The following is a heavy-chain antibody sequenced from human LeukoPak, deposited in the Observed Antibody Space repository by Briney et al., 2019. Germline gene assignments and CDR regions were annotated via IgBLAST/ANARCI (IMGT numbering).Heavy chain of an antibody. J-gene: IGHJ6*02. CDR2: INPNSGGT. CDR1: GYTFTDYY. D-gene: IGHD1-7*01. Sequence: ASVKVSCKASGYTFTDYYIHWVRQAPGQGLEWMGWINPNSGGTNYAQKFQGRVTVTRDTSISTAYMDLSRLRSDDAAVYYCARDSGTGYYYYYGMDVWGQGTTVTVSS. CDR3: ARDSGTGYYYYYGMDV. V-gene: IGHV1-2*02.